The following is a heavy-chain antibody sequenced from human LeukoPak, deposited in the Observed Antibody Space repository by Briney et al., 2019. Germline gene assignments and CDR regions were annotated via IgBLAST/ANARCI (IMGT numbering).Heavy chain of an antibody. D-gene: IGHD6-13*01. CDR3: AGKAAAFYFDY. Sequence: GSLRLSCTASGLAFSSYGMRWARQAPGKGLEWVAFMQYDGSQIYYVDSVKGRFTISRDNSKNALYLQMNSLRPEDTAIYYCAGKAAAFYFDYWGQGTLITVSS. J-gene: IGHJ4*02. V-gene: IGHV3-30*02. CDR2: MQYDGSQI. CDR1: GLAFSSYG.